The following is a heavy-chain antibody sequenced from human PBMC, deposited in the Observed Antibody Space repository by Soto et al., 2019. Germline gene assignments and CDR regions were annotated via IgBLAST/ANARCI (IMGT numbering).Heavy chain of an antibody. D-gene: IGHD1-26*01. CDR2: INSDGSST. CDR3: ARSRIVGATADAFDI. V-gene: IGHV3-74*01. J-gene: IGHJ3*02. CDR1: GFTFSSYW. Sequence: EVQLVESGGGLVQPGGSLRLSCAASGFTFSSYWMHWVRQAPGKGLVWVSRINSDGSSTSYADSVKGRFTISRDNAKNTLYLQMNSLRAEDTAVYYCARSRIVGATADAFDIWGQGTMVTVSS.